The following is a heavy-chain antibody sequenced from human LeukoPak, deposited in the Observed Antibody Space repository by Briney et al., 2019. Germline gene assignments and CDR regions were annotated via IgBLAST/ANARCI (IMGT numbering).Heavy chain of an antibody. D-gene: IGHD2-15*01. V-gene: IGHV3-23*01. Sequence: GGSLRLSCAASGFTFSSYAMSWVRQAPGKGLEWVSTISGTGGSTYYTDSVKGRFTISRDNSKNTLCLQMNSLGAEDMAVYYCAKDCGAGSCFRFDFWGQGILVTVSS. CDR1: GFTFSSYA. J-gene: IGHJ4*02. CDR2: ISGTGGST. CDR3: AKDCGAGSCFRFDF.